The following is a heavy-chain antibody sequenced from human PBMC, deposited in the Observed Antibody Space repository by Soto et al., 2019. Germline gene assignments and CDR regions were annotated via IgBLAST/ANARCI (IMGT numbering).Heavy chain of an antibody. CDR2: IKSKTHGGTA. CDR3: TTGIYYDILTGYHNVAY. CDR1: GFNLSHPW. J-gene: IGHJ4*02. Sequence: PGGSLRLSCVASGFNLSHPWMTWVRQAAGKGLEWVGRIKSKTHGGTADYAAPVKGRATISRDDSKNTVYLQMNSLKTEDTAVYYCTTGIYYDILTGYHNVAYWGQGALVTVSS. V-gene: IGHV3-15*01. D-gene: IGHD3-9*01.